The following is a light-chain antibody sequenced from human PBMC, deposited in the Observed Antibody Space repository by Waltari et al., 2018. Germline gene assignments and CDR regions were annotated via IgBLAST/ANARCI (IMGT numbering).Light chain of an antibody. CDR2: AAS. CDR1: QNIGSF. V-gene: IGKV1-39*01. CDR3: QQSYSTSWT. Sequence: IQMTQSPPSLSASVGDRVTITCRAGQNIGSFLNWYQQRPGKAPNLLIFAASSLQSGVPSRFSGGGPGTDFTLTISSLQPEDFATYYCQQSYSTSWTFGQGTKVEIK. J-gene: IGKJ1*01.